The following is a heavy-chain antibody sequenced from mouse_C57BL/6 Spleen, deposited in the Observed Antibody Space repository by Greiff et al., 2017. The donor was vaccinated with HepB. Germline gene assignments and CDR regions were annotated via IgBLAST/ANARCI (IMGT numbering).Heavy chain of an antibody. CDR2: INPNNGGT. CDR3: ARIYYDYDGSFDY. D-gene: IGHD2-4*01. V-gene: IGHV1-22*01. CDR1: GYTFTDYN. J-gene: IGHJ2*01. Sequence: VQLQQSGPELVKPGASVKMSCKASGYTFTDYNMHWVKQSHGKSLEWIGYINPNNGGTSYNKKFKGKATLTVNKSSSTAYMELRSLTSEDSAVYYCARIYYDYDGSFDYWGQGTTLTVSS.